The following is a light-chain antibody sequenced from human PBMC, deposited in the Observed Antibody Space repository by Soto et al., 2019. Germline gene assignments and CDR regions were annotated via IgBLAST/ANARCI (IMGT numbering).Light chain of an antibody. CDR2: LGS. V-gene: IGKV2-28*01. Sequence: DIVMTQSPLSLPVTPGEPASISCRSSQSLLHSNGYNSLDWYLQKPGQSPQLLIYLGSNRASAVTYRFSGRGSVTDFTLEISRVVAEDVGVYYCMKALQTPRVTFGQGTKVEIK. J-gene: IGKJ1*01. CDR1: QSLLHSNGYNS. CDR3: MKALQTPRVT.